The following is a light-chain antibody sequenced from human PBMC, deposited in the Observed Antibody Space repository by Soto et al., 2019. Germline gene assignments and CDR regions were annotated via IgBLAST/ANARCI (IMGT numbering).Light chain of an antibody. CDR2: SVS. CDR1: SSDIGAYDH. CDR3: SSYRSIGNVV. Sequence: QSVLTQPASVSGSPGQSITISCSGTSSDIGAYDHVAWFQQFPGKTPKLVIYSVSNRPSGVSYRFSGSKSGNTASLTISGLQADDEADYYCSSYRSIGNVVFGSGTKVTVL. V-gene: IGLV2-14*01. J-gene: IGLJ1*01.